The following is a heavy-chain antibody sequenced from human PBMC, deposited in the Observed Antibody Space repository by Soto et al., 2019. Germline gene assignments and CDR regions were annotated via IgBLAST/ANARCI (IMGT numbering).Heavy chain of an antibody. V-gene: IGHV1-18*01. Sequence: QVQLVQSGAEVKKPGASVKVSCKASGYTFTSYGISWVRQAPGQGLEWMGWISAYNGNTNYAQKLQGRVTMTTDTSTSTAYMELRSLRSDDTAVYYCARSSGIAAAGTPLYYCYGMDVWGQGTTVTVSS. CDR3: ARSSGIAAAGTPLYYCYGMDV. CDR1: GYTFTSYG. CDR2: ISAYNGNT. J-gene: IGHJ6*02. D-gene: IGHD6-13*01.